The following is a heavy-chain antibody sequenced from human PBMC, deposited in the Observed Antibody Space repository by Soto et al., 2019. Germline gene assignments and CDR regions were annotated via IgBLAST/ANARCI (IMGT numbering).Heavy chain of an antibody. V-gene: IGHV3-48*02. CDR2: VSSSGVTI. CDR3: ARDSRFSSGEDYFYYYGMDV. Sequence: EVQLVESGVGLVQPGRSLRLSCEVSGFSLSSYSMNWVRQAPGKGLEWVSFVSSSGVTIYYADSVKGRFTISRDTANNSLYLQMDSLRDEDTAVYYCARDSRFSSGEDYFYYYGMDVWGQGTTVTVSS. CDR1: GFSLSSYS. J-gene: IGHJ6*02. D-gene: IGHD3-22*01.